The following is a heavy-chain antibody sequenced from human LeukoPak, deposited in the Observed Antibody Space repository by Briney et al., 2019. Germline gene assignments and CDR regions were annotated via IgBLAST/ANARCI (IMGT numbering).Heavy chain of an antibody. CDR3: ARVRLLFGWFDP. V-gene: IGHV3-48*03. CDR2: ISSSGSTI. CDR1: GFTFSSYE. J-gene: IGHJ5*02. Sequence: PGGSLRLSCAASGFTFSSYEMNWVRQAPGKGLEWVSYISSSGSTIYYADSVKGRFTISRDNAKNSLYLQMNSLRAEDTAVYYCARVRLLFGWFDPWGQGTLVTVSS. D-gene: IGHD2-15*01.